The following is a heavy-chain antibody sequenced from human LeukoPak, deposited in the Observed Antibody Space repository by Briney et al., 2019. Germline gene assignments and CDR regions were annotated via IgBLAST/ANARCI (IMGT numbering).Heavy chain of an antibody. CDR3: ARVGVLGGGYYSLSY. J-gene: IGHJ4*02. CDR2: INPNSGGT. D-gene: IGHD3-10*01. CDR1: GYTLTELS. V-gene: IGHV1-2*02. Sequence: ASVKVSCKVSGYTLTELSMHWVRQAPGQGLEWMGWINPNSGGTNYAQKFQGRVTMTRDTSISTAYMELSRLRSDDTAVYYCARVGVLGGGYYSLSYWGQGTLVTVSS.